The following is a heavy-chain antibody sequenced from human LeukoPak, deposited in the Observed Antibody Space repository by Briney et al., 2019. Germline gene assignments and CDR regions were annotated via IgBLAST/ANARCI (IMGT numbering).Heavy chain of an antibody. V-gene: IGHV1-2*02. CDR3: ARGNRSPYGILTGYLFDY. CDR2: INPNSGGT. Sequence: ASVKVSCKASGYTFTGYYMHWVRQAPGQGLEWMGWINPNSGGTNYAQKFQGRVTMTRDTSINTAYMELSRLRSDDTAVYYCARGNRSPYGILTGYLFDYWGQGTLVTVSS. D-gene: IGHD3-9*01. CDR1: GYTFTGYY. J-gene: IGHJ4*02.